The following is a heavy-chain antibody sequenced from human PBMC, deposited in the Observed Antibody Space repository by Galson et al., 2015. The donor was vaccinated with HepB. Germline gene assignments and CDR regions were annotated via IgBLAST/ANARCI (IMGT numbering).Heavy chain of an antibody. CDR2: IYSGGST. CDR3: ARVAVAGIYLDY. J-gene: IGHJ4*02. D-gene: IGHD6-19*01. V-gene: IGHV3-66*02. Sequence: SLRLSCAASVFTVSSDYMTWVRQPPGKGLEWVAVIYSGGSTYYADFVKGRFTISRDNSQSTLYLQMNSLRPEDTAVFYCARVAVAGIYLDYWGQGTLVTVSS. CDR1: VFTVSSDY.